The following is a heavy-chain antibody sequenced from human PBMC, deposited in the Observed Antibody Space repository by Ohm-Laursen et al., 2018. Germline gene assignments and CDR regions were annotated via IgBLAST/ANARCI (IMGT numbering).Heavy chain of an antibody. V-gene: IGHV4-4*07. CDR3: ARHGGYSSSPSR. D-gene: IGHD6-6*01. CDR1: GGSISSYY. Sequence: SETLSLTCTVSGGSISSYYWSWIRQPAGKGLEWIGRIYTSGSTNYNPSLKSRVTMSIDTSNNHFSLKLSPVTAADTAVYYCARHGGYSSSPSRWGQGTLVTVSS. CDR2: IYTSGST. J-gene: IGHJ4*02.